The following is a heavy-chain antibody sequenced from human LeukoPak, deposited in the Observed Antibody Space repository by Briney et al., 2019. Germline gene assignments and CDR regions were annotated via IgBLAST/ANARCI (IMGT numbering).Heavy chain of an antibody. CDR2: IYPGDSDT. D-gene: IGHD2-2*01. CDR1: GYSFTSYW. J-gene: IGHJ3*02. Sequence: LGESLKISCKGSGYSFTSYWIGWVRQMPGKGLEWMGIIYPGDSDTGYSPSFQGQVTISADKSISTAYLQWSSLKASDTAMYYCARHLVVPAAAPFDAFDIWGQGTMVTVSS. V-gene: IGHV5-51*01. CDR3: ARHLVVPAAAPFDAFDI.